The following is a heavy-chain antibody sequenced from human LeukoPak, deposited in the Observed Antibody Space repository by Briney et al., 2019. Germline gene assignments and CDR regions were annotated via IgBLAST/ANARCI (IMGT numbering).Heavy chain of an antibody. D-gene: IGHD6-6*01. Sequence: SETLSLTCSVYGESFSDCYWSWIRQPPGKGLEWIGEINHSGDTNYNPSLKSRVTISVDTSKNQFSLKLSSVTAADTAVYYCARRYSSSSLYYYYYMDVWGKGTTVTVSS. J-gene: IGHJ6*03. V-gene: IGHV4-34*01. CDR2: INHSGDT. CDR1: GESFSDCY. CDR3: ARRYSSSSLYYYYYMDV.